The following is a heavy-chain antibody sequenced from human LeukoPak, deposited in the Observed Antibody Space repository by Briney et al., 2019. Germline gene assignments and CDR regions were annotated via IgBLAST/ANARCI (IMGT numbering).Heavy chain of an antibody. J-gene: IGHJ5*02. Sequence: SETLSLTCTVSGYSISSGHYWGWIRQPPGKGLEWIGSIYHSGSTYYNPSLKSRVTMSLDTSKNQFSLKLNSVTAADTAVYFCARGLAAAYDYNWFDPWGQGTLVTVSS. CDR3: ARGLAAAYDYNWFDP. V-gene: IGHV4-38-2*02. CDR2: IYHSGST. CDR1: GYSISSGHY. D-gene: IGHD5-12*01.